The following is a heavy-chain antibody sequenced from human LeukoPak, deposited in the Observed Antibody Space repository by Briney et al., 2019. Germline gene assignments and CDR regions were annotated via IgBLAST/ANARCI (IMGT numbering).Heavy chain of an antibody. V-gene: IGHV1-46*01. CDR2: TNPSGGST. D-gene: IGHD6-19*01. CDR1: GYTFTSYY. J-gene: IGHJ4*02. CDR3: ARTIIAVGSGYDY. Sequence: ASVKVSCKASGYTFTSYYMHGVRQAPGQWLELMGITNPSGGSTSYAQKFQGRVTMTRDTSTSTVYMELSSLRSEDTAVYYCARTIIAVGSGYDYWGQGTLVTVSS.